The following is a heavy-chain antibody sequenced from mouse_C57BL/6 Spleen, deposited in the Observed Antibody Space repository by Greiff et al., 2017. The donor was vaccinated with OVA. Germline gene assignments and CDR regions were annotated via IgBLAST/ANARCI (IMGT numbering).Heavy chain of an antibody. Sequence: EVQGVESGGGLVQPGGSMKLSCAASGFTFSDAWMDWVRQSPEKGLEWVAEIRNKANNHATYYAESVKGRFTISRDDSKSSVYLQMNSLRAEDTGIYYCTRPYYYGSSPFAYWGQGTLVTVSA. D-gene: IGHD1-1*01. CDR2: IRNKANNHAT. V-gene: IGHV6-6*01. J-gene: IGHJ3*01. CDR3: TRPYYYGSSPFAY. CDR1: GFTFSDAW.